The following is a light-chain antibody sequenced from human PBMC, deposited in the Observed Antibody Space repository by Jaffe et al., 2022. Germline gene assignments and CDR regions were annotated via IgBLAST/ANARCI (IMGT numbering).Light chain of an antibody. CDR3: QQYSSSPIT. V-gene: IGKV3-20*01. Sequence: EIVLTQSPGTLSLSPGERATLSCRASRSFSSKYLAWYQQKLGQAPRLLIYDASSRATGIPDRFSGSGSGAHFTLAISRLEPEDSAVYFCQQYSSSPITFGQGTRLEIK. CDR1: RSFSSKY. CDR2: DAS. J-gene: IGKJ5*01.